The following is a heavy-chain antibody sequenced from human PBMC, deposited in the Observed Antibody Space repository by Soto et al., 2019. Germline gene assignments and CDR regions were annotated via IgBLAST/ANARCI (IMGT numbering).Heavy chain of an antibody. CDR3: ARDRYGSSWTDY. D-gene: IGHD6-13*01. Sequence: TGGSLRLSCAASGFTFSSYSMNWVRQAPGKGLEWVSSISSSSSYIYYADSVKGRFTISRDNAKNSLYPQMNSLRAEDTAVYYCARDRYGSSWTDYWGQGTLVTVSS. CDR1: GFTFSSYS. J-gene: IGHJ4*02. V-gene: IGHV3-21*01. CDR2: ISSSSSYI.